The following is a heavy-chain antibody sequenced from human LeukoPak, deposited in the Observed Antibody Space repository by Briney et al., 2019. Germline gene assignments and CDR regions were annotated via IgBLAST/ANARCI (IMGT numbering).Heavy chain of an antibody. CDR1: GYTLTELS. J-gene: IGHJ4*02. Sequence: ASVKVSCKVSGYTLTELSMHWVRQAPGKGLEWRGGFDPEDGETIYAQKFQDRVTMTEDTSTDTAYMELSSLKAEDTAVYYWATYPGNAGAYYFDYWGQGTLVTVSS. D-gene: IGHD1-1*01. V-gene: IGHV1-24*01. CDR2: FDPEDGET. CDR3: ATYPGNAGAYYFDY.